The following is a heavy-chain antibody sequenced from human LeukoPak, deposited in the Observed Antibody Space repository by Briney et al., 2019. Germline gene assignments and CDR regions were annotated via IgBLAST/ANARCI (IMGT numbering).Heavy chain of an antibody. J-gene: IGHJ4*02. CDR2: ISYDGGFK. CDR1: GFNFNDYA. CDR3: ARDRSYGSFEN. D-gene: IGHD3-10*01. Sequence: PGRSLRLSCAVSGFNFNDYAMHWLRQAPGKGLEWVAVISYDGGFKYYADSLKGRFTISRDNAKNSLYLQMNSLRAEDTALYYCARDRSYGSFENWGQGTLVTVSS. V-gene: IGHV3-30-3*01.